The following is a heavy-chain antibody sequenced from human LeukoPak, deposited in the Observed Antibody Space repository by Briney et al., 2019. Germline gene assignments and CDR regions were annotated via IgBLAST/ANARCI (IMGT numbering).Heavy chain of an antibody. J-gene: IGHJ4*02. D-gene: IGHD5-24*01. CDR1: GGSISSSSYY. CDR2: IYYSGST. V-gene: IGHV4-39*07. CDR3: ASQDAVH. Sequence: PSETLSLTCTVSGGSISSSSYYWGWIRQPPGKGLEWIGSIYYSGSTYYNPSLKSRVTISVDTSKNQFSLKLSSVTAADTAVYYCASQDAVHWGQGTLVTVSS.